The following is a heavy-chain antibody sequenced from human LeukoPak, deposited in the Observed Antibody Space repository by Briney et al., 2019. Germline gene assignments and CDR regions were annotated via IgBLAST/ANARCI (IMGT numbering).Heavy chain of an antibody. J-gene: IGHJ4*02. V-gene: IGHV3-30*04. Sequence: GGSLRLSCAASGFTFSSYAMHWVRQAPGKGLEWVAVISLNGGDTNYAGSVKGRFTISRDNSKNTLYLQMNSLRAEDTAVYYCARDPTTRSNRAQFYSDYWGQGTLVIVSS. CDR3: ARDPTTRSNRAQFYSDY. D-gene: IGHD4-17*01. CDR1: GFTFSSYA. CDR2: ISLNGGDT.